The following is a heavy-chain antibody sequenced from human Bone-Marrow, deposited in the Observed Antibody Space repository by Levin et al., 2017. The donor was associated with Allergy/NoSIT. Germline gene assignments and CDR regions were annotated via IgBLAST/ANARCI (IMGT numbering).Heavy chain of an antibody. CDR3: ARDRVSSRHYSRPYYNYYGIDV. CDR2: IRDSGSPI. Sequence: SGGSLRLSCAASGFIFSDYYMSWIRQAPGKGLEWVSYIRDSGSPIYYADSVKGRFTISRDNAKNSLYLQMNSLRAEDTAVYYCARDRVSSRHYSRPYYNYYGIDVWGRGTTVTVSS. D-gene: IGHD3-10*01. J-gene: IGHJ6*02. V-gene: IGHV3-11*01. CDR1: GFIFSDYY.